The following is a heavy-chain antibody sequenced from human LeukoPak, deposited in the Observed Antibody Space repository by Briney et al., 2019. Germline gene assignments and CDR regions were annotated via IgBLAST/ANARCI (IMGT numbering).Heavy chain of an antibody. CDR1: GFTFSSYG. CDR3: AKDKRQTAMVEY. V-gene: IGHV3-30*02. D-gene: IGHD5-18*01. CDR2: IRYDGSNK. J-gene: IGHJ4*02. Sequence: GGSLRLSCAASGFTFSSYGMHWVRQAPGKGLEWVAFIRYDGSNKYYADSVKGRFTISRDNSKNTLYLQMNSLRAEDTAVYYRAKDKRQTAMVEYRGQGTLVTVSS.